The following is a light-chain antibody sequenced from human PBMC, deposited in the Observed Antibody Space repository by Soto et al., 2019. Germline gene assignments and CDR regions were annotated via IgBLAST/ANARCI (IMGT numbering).Light chain of an antibody. CDR2: FAS. V-gene: IGKV3-11*01. J-gene: IGKJ4*01. CDR1: RSVSSF. Sequence: EIVLTQSPATLSLSPGERATLSCRASRSVSSFLAWYQQRPGQAPRLLIYFASNRAAGVPPRFSGSGSGTDFTLTISSLEPEDFAVYSCQQRHDWPPTFGGGTKVDI. CDR3: QQRHDWPPT.